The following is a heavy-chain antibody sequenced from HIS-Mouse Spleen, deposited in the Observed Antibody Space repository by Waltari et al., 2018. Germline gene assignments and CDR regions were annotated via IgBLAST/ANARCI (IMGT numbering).Heavy chain of an antibody. CDR1: GGSISSSSYY. CDR3: AREIPYSSSWYDWYFDL. CDR2: IYYSGST. V-gene: IGHV4-39*07. D-gene: IGHD6-13*01. J-gene: IGHJ2*01. Sequence: QLQLQESGPGLVKPSETLSLTCTVSGGSISSSSYYWGWIRQPPGKGLEWIGSIYYSGSTYYHPSLKSRVNISVDTSKNQFSLKLSSVTAADTAVYYCAREIPYSSSWYDWYFDLWGRGTLVTVSS.